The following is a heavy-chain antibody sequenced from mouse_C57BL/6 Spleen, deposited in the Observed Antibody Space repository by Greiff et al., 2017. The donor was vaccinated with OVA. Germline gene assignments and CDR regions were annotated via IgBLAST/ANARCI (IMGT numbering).Heavy chain of an antibody. Sequence: VKLMESGAELVKPGASVKLSCKASGYTFTSYWMHWVKQRPGQGLEWIGMIHPNSGSTNYNEKFKSKATLTVDKSSSTAYMQLSSLTSEDSAVYYCARSRPFDYWGQGTSVTVSS. CDR2: IHPNSGST. CDR1: GYTFTSYW. V-gene: IGHV1-64*01. CDR3: ARSRPFDY. J-gene: IGHJ4*01.